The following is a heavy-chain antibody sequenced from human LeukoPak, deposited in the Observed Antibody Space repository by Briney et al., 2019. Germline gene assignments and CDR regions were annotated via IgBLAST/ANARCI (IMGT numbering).Heavy chain of an antibody. CDR3: AACTYDYDSATYYFYNWFDP. D-gene: IGHD3-10*01. Sequence: SETLSLTCTVSGGSISSGGYYWSWIRQHPGKGLEWIGYIYYSGSTYYNPSLKSRVTISLDTSENQFSLKLSSVAAADTAVFYCAACTYDYDSATYYFYNWFDPWGQGTLVTVSS. V-gene: IGHV4-31*03. CDR2: IYYSGST. J-gene: IGHJ5*02. CDR1: GGSISSGGYY.